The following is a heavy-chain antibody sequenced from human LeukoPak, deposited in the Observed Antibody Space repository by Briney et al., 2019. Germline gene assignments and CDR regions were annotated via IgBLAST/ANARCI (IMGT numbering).Heavy chain of an antibody. CDR1: GFTFSSYW. D-gene: IGHD3-9*01. Sequence: TGGSLRLSCAASGFTFSSYWMHWVRQAPGKGLVWVSRINSDGSSTCYADSVKGRFTISRGNAKNTLYLQMNSLRAEDTAVYYCARARVLRYFEIDPWGQGTLVTVSS. V-gene: IGHV3-74*01. CDR2: INSDGSST. J-gene: IGHJ5*02. CDR3: ARARVLRYFEIDP.